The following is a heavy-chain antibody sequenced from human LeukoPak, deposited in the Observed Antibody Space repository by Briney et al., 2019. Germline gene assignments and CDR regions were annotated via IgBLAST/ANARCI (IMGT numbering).Heavy chain of an antibody. V-gene: IGHV3-33*03. CDR1: GFIFSNYK. Sequence: GGSLRLSCAASGFIFSNYKMHWVRQTPGKGLEWVSVISYDGNVKYYADSVKGRFTISRDNSNNTLHLQMNSLRAEDRAVYYCAKRVDGGQQSFDYWGQGTVVTVSS. D-gene: IGHD6-19*01. J-gene: IGHJ4*02. CDR3: AKRVDGGQQSFDY. CDR2: ISYDGNVK.